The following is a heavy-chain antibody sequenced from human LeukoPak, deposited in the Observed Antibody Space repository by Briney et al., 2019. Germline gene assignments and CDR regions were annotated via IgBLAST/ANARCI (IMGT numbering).Heavy chain of an antibody. CDR1: GGSISSGGYY. J-gene: IGHJ4*02. V-gene: IGHV4-31*03. D-gene: IGHD3-10*01. Sequence: SETLSLTCTVSGGSISSGGYYWSWIRQHPGKGLEWIGYIYYSGGTYYIPSLKSRVTISVDTSKNQFSLKLSSVTAADTAVYYCATIWSPSRYFDYWGQGTLVTVSS. CDR3: ATIWSPSRYFDY. CDR2: IYYSGGT.